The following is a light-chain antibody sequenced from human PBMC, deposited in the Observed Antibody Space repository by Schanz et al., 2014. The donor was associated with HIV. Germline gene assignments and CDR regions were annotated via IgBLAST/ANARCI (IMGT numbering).Light chain of an antibody. V-gene: IGLV2-14*03. CDR1: SSDIGAYNY. J-gene: IGLJ2*01. CDR2: DVS. CDR3: QSYDNRLSVVV. Sequence: QSALTQPASVAGSPGQPITISCTGTSSDIGAYNYVSWYQQHPGKAPKLMVYDVSNRPSGVPARFSGSKSGSSASLAISGLQADDEADYYCQSYDNRLSVVVFGGGTKVTVL.